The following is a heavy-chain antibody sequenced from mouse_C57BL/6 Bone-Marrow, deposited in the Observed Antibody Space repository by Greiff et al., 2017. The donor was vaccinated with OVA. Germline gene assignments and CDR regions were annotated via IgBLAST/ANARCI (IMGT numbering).Heavy chain of an antibody. Sequence: VQLKESGPGLVKPSQSLSLTCSVTGYSITSGYYWNWIRQFPGNKLEWMGYISYDGSNNYNPSLKNRISITRDTSKNQFFLKLNSVTTEDTATYYCAGLTAIDYWGQGTTLTVSS. J-gene: IGHJ2*01. CDR1: GYSITSGYY. CDR2: ISYDGSN. CDR3: AGLTAIDY. V-gene: IGHV3-6*01. D-gene: IGHD4-1*01.